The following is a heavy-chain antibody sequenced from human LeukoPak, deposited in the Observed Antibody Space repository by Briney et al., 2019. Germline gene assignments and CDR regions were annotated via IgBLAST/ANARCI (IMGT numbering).Heavy chain of an antibody. CDR3: ARAYCGGDCSYYYYGMDV. CDR2: IKQDGSEK. Sequence: PGGSLRLSCAASGFTFSSYWMSWVRQAPGKGLEWVANIKQDGSEKYYVDSVKGRFTISRDNAKNSLYLQMNSLRAEDTAVYYCARAYCGGDCSYYYYGMDVWGQGTTVTVSS. J-gene: IGHJ6*02. D-gene: IGHD2-21*02. CDR1: GFTFSSYW. V-gene: IGHV3-7*03.